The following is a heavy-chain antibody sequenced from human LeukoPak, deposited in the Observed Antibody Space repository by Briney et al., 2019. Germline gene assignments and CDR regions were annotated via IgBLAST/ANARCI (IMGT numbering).Heavy chain of an antibody. Sequence: PGGSLRLSCAASGFIFTNAWMSWVRQAPGKGLEWVAVIWYDGSSEYYADSVKGRFTISRDNSKNTLYLQMNSLRAEDTAVYYCARDELREWLVGYYFDSWGPGTLVTVSS. CDR2: IWYDGSSE. CDR3: ARDELREWLVGYYFDS. CDR1: GFIFTNAW. D-gene: IGHD6-19*01. V-gene: IGHV3-33*08. J-gene: IGHJ4*02.